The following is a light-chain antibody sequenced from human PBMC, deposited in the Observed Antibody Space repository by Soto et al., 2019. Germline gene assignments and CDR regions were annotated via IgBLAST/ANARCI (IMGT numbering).Light chain of an antibody. CDR1: QSVTSN. CDR2: GAS. J-gene: IGKJ4*01. V-gene: IGKV3D-15*01. CDR3: QQYNSWPPLT. Sequence: EIVMTQSLATLPVSPGERATLSCRASQSVTSNLAWYQQKPGQAPRLLIYGASTRATGIPARFSGSGAGTEFTLTISSLQSEDFAVYYCQQYNSWPPLTFGGGTKVEIK.